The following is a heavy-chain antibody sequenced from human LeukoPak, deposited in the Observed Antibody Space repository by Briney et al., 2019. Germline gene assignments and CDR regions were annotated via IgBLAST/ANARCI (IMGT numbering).Heavy chain of an antibody. CDR1: GHTFTSYG. V-gene: IGHV1-18*01. CDR2: ISAYNGNT. Sequence: ASVKVSCKASGHTFTSYGISWVRQAPGQGLEWMGWISAYNGNTNYAQKLQGRVTMTTDTSTSTAYMELRSLRSDDTAVYYCARDYSSSWYVLRTSYYYYYYMDVWGKGTTVTVSS. CDR3: ARDYSSSWYVLRTSYYYYYYMDV. D-gene: IGHD6-13*01. J-gene: IGHJ6*03.